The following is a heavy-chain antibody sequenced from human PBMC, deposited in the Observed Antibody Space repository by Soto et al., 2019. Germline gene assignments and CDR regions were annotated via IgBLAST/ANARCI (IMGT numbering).Heavy chain of an antibody. J-gene: IGHJ4*02. CDR2: IYYSGST. D-gene: IGHD3-22*01. CDR3: ARVSYYYDSSGYRPAYSFDY. V-gene: IGHV4-30-4*01. CDR1: GGSISSGDYY. Sequence: QVQLQESGPGLVKPSQTLSLTCTVSGGSISSGDYYWSWIRQPPGKGLEWIGYIYYSGSTYYNPSLKSRVTISVDTSKNQFSLKLSSVTAADTAVYYCARVSYYYDSSGYRPAYSFDYWGQGTLVTVSS.